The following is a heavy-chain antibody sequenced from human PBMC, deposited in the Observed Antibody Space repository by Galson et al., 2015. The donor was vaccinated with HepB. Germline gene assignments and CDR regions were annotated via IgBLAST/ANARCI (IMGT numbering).Heavy chain of an antibody. D-gene: IGHD5-12*01. Sequence: SVKVSCKASGYTFTGYYMHWVRQAPGQGLEWMGRINPNSGGTNYAQKFQGRVTMTRDTSISTAYMELSRLRSDDTAVYYCARAGLVATILGYYGMDVWGQGTTVTVSS. CDR1: GYTFTGYY. CDR2: INPNSGGT. V-gene: IGHV1-2*06. J-gene: IGHJ6*02. CDR3: ARAGLVATILGYYGMDV.